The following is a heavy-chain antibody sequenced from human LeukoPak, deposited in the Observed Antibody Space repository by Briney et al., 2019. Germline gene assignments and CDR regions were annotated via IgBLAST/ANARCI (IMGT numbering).Heavy chain of an antibody. CDR2: IYYSGST. J-gene: IGHJ5*02. Sequence: PSETLSLTCTVSGGSISSSSYYWGWIRQPPGKGLEWIGSIYYSGSTYYNPSLKSRVTISVDTSKNQFSLKLSSVTAADTAVYYCARYTYYYGSGSYYNAPPFDPWGQGTLVTVSS. V-gene: IGHV4-39*01. CDR1: GGSISSSSYY. D-gene: IGHD3-10*01. CDR3: ARYTYYYGSGSYYNAPPFDP.